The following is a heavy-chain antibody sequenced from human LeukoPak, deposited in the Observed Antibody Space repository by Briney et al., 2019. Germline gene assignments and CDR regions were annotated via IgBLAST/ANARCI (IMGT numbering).Heavy chain of an antibody. V-gene: IGHV3-7*01. D-gene: IGHD3-3*01. CDR2: IKQDGSEK. Sequence: GGSLRLSCAASGFTFSSYWMSWVRQAPGKGLEWVANIKQDGSEKNYVDSVKGRFTISRDNAKNSLYLQMNSLRAEDTAVYYCARDYDFWSGYYLYWGQGTLVTVSS. CDR1: GFTFSSYW. CDR3: ARDYDFWSGYYLY. J-gene: IGHJ4*02.